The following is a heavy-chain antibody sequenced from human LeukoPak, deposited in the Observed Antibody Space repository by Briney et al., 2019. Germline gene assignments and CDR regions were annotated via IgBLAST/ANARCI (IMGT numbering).Heavy chain of an antibody. CDR3: ARDRDSTDASAAGTGIWFDP. Sequence: PGESLRLSCAASGFTFSSYAMHWVRQAPGKGLEWVAVISDDGSNKYYADSVKGRFTISRDNSKNTLYLQMNSLRAEDTAVYYCARDRDSTDASAAGTGIWFDPWGQGTLVTGTS. V-gene: IGHV3-30-3*01. CDR2: ISDDGSNK. D-gene: IGHD6-13*01. CDR1: GFTFSSYA. J-gene: IGHJ5*02.